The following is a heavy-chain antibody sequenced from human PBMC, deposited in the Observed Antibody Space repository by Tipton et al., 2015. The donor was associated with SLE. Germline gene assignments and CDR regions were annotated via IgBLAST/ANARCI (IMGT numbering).Heavy chain of an antibody. CDR2: FYHSGNT. J-gene: IGHJ4*02. Sequence: TLSLTCAVSDYSITRGYHWGWVRQPPGKGLEWIGSFYHSGNTYYNPSLRSRVIISVDTSKNQFSLKLSSVTAADTAVYYCARAPDNWNHDYWGQGTLVTVSS. CDR3: ARAPDNWNHDY. CDR1: DYSITRGYH. V-gene: IGHV4-38-2*01. D-gene: IGHD1-20*01.